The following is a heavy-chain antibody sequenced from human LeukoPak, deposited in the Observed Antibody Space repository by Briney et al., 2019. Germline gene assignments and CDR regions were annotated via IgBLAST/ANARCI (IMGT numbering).Heavy chain of an antibody. CDR3: ARGSEYYDSSGYYGYWYFDH. D-gene: IGHD3-22*01. V-gene: IGHV3-7*05. J-gene: IGHJ2*01. CDR2: INQDGSEK. Sequence: GGSLRLSCAASGFNFRRYWMSWVRQAPGKGLEWVANINQDGSEKYYVDSVKGRFTISRDNAKNSLYLQMNSLRVEDTAVYYCARGSEYYDSSGYYGYWYFDHWGRGILVTVSS. CDR1: GFNFRRYW.